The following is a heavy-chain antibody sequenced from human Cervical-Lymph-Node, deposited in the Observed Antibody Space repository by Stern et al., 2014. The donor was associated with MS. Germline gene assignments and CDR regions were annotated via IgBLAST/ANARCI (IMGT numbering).Heavy chain of an antibody. V-gene: IGHV4-39*01. J-gene: IGHJ4*02. CDR2: GYYSGAT. CDR1: GDSISSYTHY. Sequence: QVQLQESGPGLVKPSETLSLTCAVSGDSISSYTHYWAWIRQPPGKGLEWIGSGYYSGATYYNPSLRSPVTIPVDTSKNHFSLGLNSVTAADTAVYYCAKHACTGAACPFDLWGQGTLVTVSS. D-gene: IGHD2-8*02. CDR3: AKHACTGAACPFDL.